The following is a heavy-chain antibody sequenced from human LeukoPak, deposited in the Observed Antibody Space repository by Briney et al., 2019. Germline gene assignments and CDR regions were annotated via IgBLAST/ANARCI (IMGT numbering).Heavy chain of an antibody. CDR2: ISSSSSYI. J-gene: IGHJ4*02. D-gene: IGHD5-12*01. Sequence: GGSLRLSCAASGFTFSSYSMNWVRQAPGKGLEWVSSISSSSSYIYYADSVKGRFTISRDNAKNSLYLQRNSLRAEDTAVYYCARDRGYDPVDYWGQGTLVTVSS. CDR1: GFTFSSYS. V-gene: IGHV3-21*01. CDR3: ARDRGYDPVDY.